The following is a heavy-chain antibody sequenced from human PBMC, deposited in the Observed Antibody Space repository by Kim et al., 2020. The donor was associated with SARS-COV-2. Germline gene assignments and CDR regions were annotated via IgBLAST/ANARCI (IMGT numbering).Heavy chain of an antibody. J-gene: IGHJ6*02. D-gene: IGHD2-2*01. CDR2: INPSGGST. CDR1: GYTFTSYY. CDR3: ARDRLITGPGYQLRDLYYYYGMDV. Sequence: ASVKVSCKASGYTFTSYYMHWVRQAPGQGLEWMGIINPSGGSTSYAQKFQGRVTMTRDTSTSTVYMELSSLRSEDTAVYYCARDRLITGPGYQLRDLYYYYGMDVWGQGTTVTVSS. V-gene: IGHV1-46*01.